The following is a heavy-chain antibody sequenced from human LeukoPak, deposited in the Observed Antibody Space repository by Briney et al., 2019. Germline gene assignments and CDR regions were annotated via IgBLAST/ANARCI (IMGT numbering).Heavy chain of an antibody. CDR2: INHSGST. CDR1: GGSFSGYY. CDR3: ARVYSGSPFDY. D-gene: IGHD1-26*01. Sequence: KASETLSLTCAVYGGSFSGYYWSWIRQPPGKGLEWIGEINHSGSTDYNPSLKSRVTISVDTSKNQFSLKLSSVTAADTAAYYCARVYSGSPFDYWGQGTLVTVSS. J-gene: IGHJ4*02. V-gene: IGHV4-34*01.